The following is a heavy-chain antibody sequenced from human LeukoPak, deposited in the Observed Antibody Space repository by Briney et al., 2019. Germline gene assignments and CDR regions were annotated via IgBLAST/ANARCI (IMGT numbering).Heavy chain of an antibody. Sequence: ASVKVSCKASGYTFTSYGISWVRQAPGQGLEWMGWISAYNGNTNYAQKLQGRVTMTTDTSTSTAYMELRSLRSDDTAVYYCARDLWFGELLYGRDAFDIWGQGTMVTVSS. CDR1: GYTFTSYG. CDR2: ISAYNGNT. CDR3: ARDLWFGELLYGRDAFDI. D-gene: IGHD3-10*01. V-gene: IGHV1-18*01. J-gene: IGHJ3*02.